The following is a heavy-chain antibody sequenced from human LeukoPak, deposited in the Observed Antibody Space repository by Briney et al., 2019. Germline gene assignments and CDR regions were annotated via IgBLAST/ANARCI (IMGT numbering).Heavy chain of an antibody. CDR1: GFTFGDYA. D-gene: IGHD6-13*01. J-gene: IGHJ6*03. Sequence: GGSLRLSCTASGFTFGDYAMGWVRQAPGKGLEWVGFIRSKAYSGTTEYAASVKGRFTISRDDSKSIAYLQMNSLKTEDTAVYYCTRGGHSSWYYYYMDVWGKGTTVTVSS. V-gene: IGHV3-49*04. CDR2: IRSKAYSGTT. CDR3: TRGGHSSWYYYYMDV.